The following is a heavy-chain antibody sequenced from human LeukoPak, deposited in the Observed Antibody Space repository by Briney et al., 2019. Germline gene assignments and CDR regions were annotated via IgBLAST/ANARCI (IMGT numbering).Heavy chain of an antibody. D-gene: IGHD4-23*01. J-gene: IGHJ3*02. Sequence: GGALILSCAASGFTFSSYAMNWVRQAPGKGLEWVSYISSSSSTIYYADSVKGRFTISRDNSKNTLYLQMNSLRAEDTAVYYCASLDPGGAFDIWGQGTMVTVSS. CDR3: ASLDPGGAFDI. V-gene: IGHV3-48*01. CDR1: GFTFSSYA. CDR2: ISSSSSTI.